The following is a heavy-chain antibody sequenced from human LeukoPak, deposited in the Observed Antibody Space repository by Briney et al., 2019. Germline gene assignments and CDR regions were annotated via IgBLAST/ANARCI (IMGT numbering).Heavy chain of an antibody. CDR1: GGSISSGGYY. Sequence: SETLSLTCTVSGGSISSGGYYWSWIRQHPGKGVEWIGYIYYSGSAYYNPSLKSRVTISVDTSKNQFSLKLSSVTAADTAVYYCARCSGYDRYYFDYWGQGTLVTVSS. CDR3: ARCSGYDRYYFDY. D-gene: IGHD5-12*01. V-gene: IGHV4-31*03. J-gene: IGHJ4*02. CDR2: IYYSGSA.